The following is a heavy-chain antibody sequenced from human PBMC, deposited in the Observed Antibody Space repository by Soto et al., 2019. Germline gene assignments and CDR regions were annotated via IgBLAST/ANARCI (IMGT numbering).Heavy chain of an antibody. V-gene: IGHV3-30*18. D-gene: IGHD6-19*01. Sequence: GGSLRLSCVASGFTFSTNGMHWVRQAPGKGLEWVAMISYDGSSTYYADSVKGRFTISRDNSKNTLYLLMDSLRAEDTAVYFWAKDLYSSGWYNYFDPWGRGTPVTVSS. J-gene: IGHJ5*02. CDR2: ISYDGSST. CDR3: AKDLYSSGWYNYFDP. CDR1: GFTFSTNG.